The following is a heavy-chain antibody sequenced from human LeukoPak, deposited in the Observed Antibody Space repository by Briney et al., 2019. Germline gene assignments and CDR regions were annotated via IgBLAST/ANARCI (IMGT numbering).Heavy chain of an antibody. V-gene: IGHV3-30*04. Sequence: PGGSLRLSCAASGFTFSSYAMHWVRQAPGKGLEWVAVMSYDGSNKYYADSVKGRFTISRDSSKNTLYLQMNSLRAEDTAVYYCAREAYNTVYFDYWGQGTLVTVPS. CDR2: MSYDGSNK. D-gene: IGHD1-14*01. CDR3: AREAYNTVYFDY. J-gene: IGHJ4*02. CDR1: GFTFSSYA.